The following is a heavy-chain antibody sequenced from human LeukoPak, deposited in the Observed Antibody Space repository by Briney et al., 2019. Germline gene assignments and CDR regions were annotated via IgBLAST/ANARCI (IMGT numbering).Heavy chain of an antibody. J-gene: IGHJ6*02. CDR1: GFTFSSYE. V-gene: IGHV3-48*03. CDR3: ARDARLHYGMDV. D-gene: IGHD2-15*01. CDR2: ISSSGSTI. Sequence: GGSLRLSCAASGFTFSSYEMNWVRQAPGKGLEGVSYISSSGSTIYYADSVKGRFTISRDNAKNSLYLQMNSLRAEDTAVYYCARDARLHYGMDVWGQGTTVTVSS.